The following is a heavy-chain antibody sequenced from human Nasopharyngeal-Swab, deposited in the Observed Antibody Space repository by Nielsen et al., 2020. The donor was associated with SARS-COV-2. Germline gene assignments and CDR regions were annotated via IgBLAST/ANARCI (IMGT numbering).Heavy chain of an antibody. Sequence: GESLKISCAASGFTFSDYYMSWIRQAPGKGLEWVSYISSSGSTIYYADSVKGRFTISRDNAKNSLYLQMNSLRADDTAVYFCARGPETWRQLWRFDYWGQGTLVTVSS. CDR1: GFTFSDYY. V-gene: IGHV3-11*01. D-gene: IGHD5-18*01. J-gene: IGHJ4*02. CDR3: ARGPETWRQLWRFDY. CDR2: ISSSGSTI.